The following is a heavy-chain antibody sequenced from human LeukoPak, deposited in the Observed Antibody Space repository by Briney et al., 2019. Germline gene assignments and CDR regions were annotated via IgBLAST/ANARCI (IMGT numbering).Heavy chain of an antibody. V-gene: IGHV3-30*04. Sequence: PGGSLRLSCAASGFTFSSYVMHWVRQAPGKGLEWVAIISYDGSNEYYADSVKGRFTISRDNAKNSLYLQMNSLRAEDTAVYYCARRPGPLTGYYLNWGQGTLVTVSS. D-gene: IGHD3-9*01. CDR3: ARRPGPLTGYYLN. CDR2: ISYDGSNE. J-gene: IGHJ4*02. CDR1: GFTFSSYV.